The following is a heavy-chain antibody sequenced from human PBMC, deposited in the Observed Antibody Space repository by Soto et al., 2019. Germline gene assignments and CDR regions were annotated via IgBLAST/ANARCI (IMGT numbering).Heavy chain of an antibody. Sequence: GGSLRLSCTASGFTFNTHWMHWVRQAPGKGLVWVSRIYFDGITTNYADSVKGRFTISRDNAKNSLYLQMNSLRAEDTAVYYCARDASGAAAGFDYWGQGTLVTVSS. CDR2: IYFDGITT. CDR1: GFTFNTHW. CDR3: ARDASGAAAGFDY. D-gene: IGHD6-13*01. J-gene: IGHJ4*02. V-gene: IGHV3-74*01.